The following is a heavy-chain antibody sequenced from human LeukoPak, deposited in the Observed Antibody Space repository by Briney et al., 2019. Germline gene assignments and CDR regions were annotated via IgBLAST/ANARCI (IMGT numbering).Heavy chain of an antibody. CDR1: GFTFSSYG. D-gene: IGHD6-13*01. Sequence: GGSLRLSCAASGFTFSSYGMHWVRQAPGKGLEWVAVISYDGSNKYYADSVKGRFTISRDNSKNTLYLQMNSLRAEDTAVYYCAREQQLVGAFDYWGQGTLVTVSS. CDR2: ISYDGSNK. V-gene: IGHV3-30*03. J-gene: IGHJ4*02. CDR3: AREQQLVGAFDY.